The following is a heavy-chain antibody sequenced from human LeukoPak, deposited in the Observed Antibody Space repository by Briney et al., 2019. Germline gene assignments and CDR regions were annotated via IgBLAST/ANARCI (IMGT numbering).Heavy chain of an antibody. CDR1: GFPFGSYS. CDR3: ARDYFDSSDYPQTYYYYYMDV. Sequence: GGSLRLSCAASGFPFGSYSMNWVRQAPGKGLEWVASISSTSTFIYSADSVKGRFTISRDTAKNSLFLQMNSLRAEDTAIYYCARDYFDSSDYPQTYYYYYMDVWGKGTTVTVSS. J-gene: IGHJ6*03. CDR2: ISSTSTFI. D-gene: IGHD3-22*01. V-gene: IGHV3-21*01.